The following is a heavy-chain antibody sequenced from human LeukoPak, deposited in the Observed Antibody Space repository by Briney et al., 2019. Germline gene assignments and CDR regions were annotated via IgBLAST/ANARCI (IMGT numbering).Heavy chain of an antibody. CDR2: IYHSGST. CDR1: GYSISSGYY. CDR3: ATRAYGSGSYYNGDN. Sequence: SETLSLTCTVSGYSISSGYYWGWIRQPPGKGLEWIGSIYHSGSTYYNPSLKSRVTISVDTSKNQFSLKLSSVTAADTAVYYCATRAYGSGSYYNGDNWGQGTLVTVSS. J-gene: IGHJ4*02. D-gene: IGHD3-10*01. V-gene: IGHV4-38-2*02.